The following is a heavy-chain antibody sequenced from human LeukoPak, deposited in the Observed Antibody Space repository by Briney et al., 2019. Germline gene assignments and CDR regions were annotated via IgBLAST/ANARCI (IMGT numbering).Heavy chain of an antibody. J-gene: IGHJ6*02. CDR1: GFTVSTNC. Sequence: PGGFLRLSCAASGFTVSTNCMNWVRQAPGKGLEWVSYISSSGSTIYSADSVKGRFTISRDNAKNSLFLQMNSLRVEDTAVYYCARETDYYGMDVWGQGTTVTVSS. CDR3: ARETDYYGMDV. CDR2: ISSSGSTI. D-gene: IGHD2-21*02. V-gene: IGHV3-48*04.